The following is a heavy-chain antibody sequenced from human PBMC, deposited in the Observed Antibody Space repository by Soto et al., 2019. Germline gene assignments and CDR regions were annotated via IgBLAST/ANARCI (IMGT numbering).Heavy chain of an antibody. CDR1: GFTVSSNY. V-gene: IGHV3-53*01. D-gene: IGHD5-18*01. CDR2: IYSGGST. CDR3: ARGLQLWSRGACFDY. J-gene: IGHJ4*02. Sequence: GGSLRLSCAASGFTVSSNYMSWVRQAPGKGLEWVSVIYSGGSTYYADSVKGRFTISRDNSKNTLYLQMNSLRAEDTAVYYCARGLQLWSRGACFDYCGQGTLVTVSP.